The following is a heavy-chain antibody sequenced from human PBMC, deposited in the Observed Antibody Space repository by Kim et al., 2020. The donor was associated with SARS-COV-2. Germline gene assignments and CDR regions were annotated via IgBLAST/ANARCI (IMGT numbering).Heavy chain of an antibody. CDR2: INRNRDST. D-gene: IGHD3-16*01. CDR3: VRGYAGGPFDL. CDR1: GFTFDDYG. V-gene: IGHV3-20*01. J-gene: IGHJ4*02. Sequence: GGSLRLSCAASGFTFDDYGMSWVRQAPGKGLEWVSGINRNRDSTGYADSVKGRFTIARDNAKNSLFLQMNSQRAEDTALYHCVRGYAGGPFDLWGQGTLVTVSS.